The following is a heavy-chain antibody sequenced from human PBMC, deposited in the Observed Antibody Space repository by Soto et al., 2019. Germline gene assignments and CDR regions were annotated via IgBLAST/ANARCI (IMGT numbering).Heavy chain of an antibody. V-gene: IGHV4-30-4*01. CDR1: GGSFSSGDYY. CDR2: IYYYGST. CDR3: ARGLYDIFPGYFYYGMDV. Sequence: QVQLQESGPGLVKPSQTLSLTCTVSGGSFSSGDYYWSWIRQPPGKGLEWIGYIYYYGSTYYNPSLNRRVTISVDTSKNQFSLKLSSVTAADTAVYYCARGLYDIFPGYFYYGMDVWGPGTTVTVSS. J-gene: IGHJ6*02. D-gene: IGHD3-9*01.